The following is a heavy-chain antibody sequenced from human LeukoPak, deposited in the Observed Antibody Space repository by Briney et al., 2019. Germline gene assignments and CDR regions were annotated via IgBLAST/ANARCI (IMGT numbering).Heavy chain of an antibody. D-gene: IGHD2-2*02. CDR1: GFTFSSYS. J-gene: IGHJ3*02. V-gene: IGHV3-21*01. Sequence: GSLRLSCAASGFTFSSYSMNWVRQARGKGLEWVSSISSSSSYIYYADSVKGRFTISRDNAKNSLYLQMNSLRAEDTAVYYCARSSPHCSSTSCYNDAFDIWGQGTMVTVSS. CDR3: ARSSPHCSSTSCYNDAFDI. CDR2: ISSSSSYI.